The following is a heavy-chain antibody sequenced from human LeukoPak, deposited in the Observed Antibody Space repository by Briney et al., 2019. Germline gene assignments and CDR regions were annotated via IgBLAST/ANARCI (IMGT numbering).Heavy chain of an antibody. CDR3: ARRANNGYYFDY. V-gene: IGHV4-59*08. J-gene: IGHJ4*02. D-gene: IGHD5-12*01. Sequence: SGTLSLTCDAYGGSFSSYYWSWIRQPPGKGLEWIGYIFSSGATNYKPSLKSRVTISVDTSKNQFSLRLSSVTAADTAVYYCARRANNGYYFDYWGQGTLVTVSS. CDR2: IFSSGAT. CDR1: GGSFSSYY.